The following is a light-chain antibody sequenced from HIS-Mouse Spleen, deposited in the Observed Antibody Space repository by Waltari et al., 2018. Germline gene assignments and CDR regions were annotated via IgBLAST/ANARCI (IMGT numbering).Light chain of an antibody. CDR1: SLRSYY. CDR2: GKN. J-gene: IGLJ2*01. CDR3: NSRDSSGNHHVV. V-gene: IGLV3-19*01. Sequence: SSELTQDPAVSVALGQPVRITCQGDSLRSYYASWYQQKPGQAPVLVIYGKNNRPSGIPERFSGSSSGNTASLTITGAQAEDEADYYCNSRDSSGNHHVVFGGGTKLTVL.